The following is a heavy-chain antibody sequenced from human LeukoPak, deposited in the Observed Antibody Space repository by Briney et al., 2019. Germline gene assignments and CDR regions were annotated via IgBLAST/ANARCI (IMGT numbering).Heavy chain of an antibody. CDR1: GFVYNAFW. CDR3: AREAVRRISVRAKGYFDY. Sequence: GGSLRLSCVGSGFVYNAFWMSWVRQLPGKGLEWVANIKQDGSEKYYVDSVNGRFSISRDNANNRVFLQMDNLRVEGTAVYYCAREAVRRISVRAKGYFDYWGRGIRVIVSS. D-gene: IGHD3-16*01. V-gene: IGHV3-7*01. CDR2: IKQDGSEK. J-gene: IGHJ4*02.